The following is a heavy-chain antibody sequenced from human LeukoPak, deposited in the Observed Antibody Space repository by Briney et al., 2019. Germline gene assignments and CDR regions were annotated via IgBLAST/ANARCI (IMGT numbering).Heavy chain of an antibody. CDR2: IKQDGSEK. CDR3: ARKTGTTIPFGY. D-gene: IGHD1-7*01. CDR1: GFTFSSNG. J-gene: IGHJ4*02. Sequence: PGGSLRLSCAASGFTFSSNGITGVGQPPGKGLDGLANIKQDGSEKYYVDSVKGRFTISRDNAKNSLYLQMNSLRAEDTAVYYCARKTGTTIPFGYWGQGTLVTVSS. V-gene: IGHV3-7*05.